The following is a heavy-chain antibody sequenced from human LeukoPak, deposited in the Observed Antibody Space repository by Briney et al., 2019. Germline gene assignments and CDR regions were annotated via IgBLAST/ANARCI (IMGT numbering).Heavy chain of an antibody. CDR2: IYTSGST. D-gene: IGHD6-13*01. V-gene: IGHV4-4*07. Sequence: PSETLSLTCTVSGGSISSYYWSWIRQPAGKGLEWIGRIYTSGSTNYNPSLKSRVTMSVDTSKNQFSLKLSSVTAADTAVYYCARDAPGGIAGPLYNWFDPWGQGTLVTVSS. CDR1: GGSISSYY. CDR3: ARDAPGGIAGPLYNWFDP. J-gene: IGHJ5*02.